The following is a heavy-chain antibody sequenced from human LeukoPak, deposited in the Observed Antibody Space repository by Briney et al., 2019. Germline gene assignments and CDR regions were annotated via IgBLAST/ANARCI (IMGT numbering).Heavy chain of an antibody. J-gene: IGHJ5*01. V-gene: IGHV3-23*01. D-gene: IGHD2-2*01. Sequence: GGSLRLSCAASGFTFNNYAMGWVRQAPGKGLEWVSAISASGGTTYYADSVKGRFTISRDNSENTLFLQMNSLRAEDTAVYYCAKEPREYCSSTSCPNWFDSWGQGTLVTVSS. CDR3: AKEPREYCSSTSCPNWFDS. CDR2: ISASGGTT. CDR1: GFTFNNYA.